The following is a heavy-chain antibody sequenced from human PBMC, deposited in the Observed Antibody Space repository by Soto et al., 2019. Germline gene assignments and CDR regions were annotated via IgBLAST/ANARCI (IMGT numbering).Heavy chain of an antibody. Sequence: QVQLVESGGGLVKPGGSLRLSCATSGFIFSDYYMHWIRQAPGKGLEWISYISGNGRIIQYADSAKGRFTISRDNAQNSLYRQMNSLRAEDTALYFCARDFDADSRTDFAYWGQGTLVTVSS. D-gene: IGHD4-17*01. CDR3: ARDFDADSRTDFAY. V-gene: IGHV3-11*01. CDR1: GFIFSDYY. CDR2: ISGNGRII. J-gene: IGHJ4*02.